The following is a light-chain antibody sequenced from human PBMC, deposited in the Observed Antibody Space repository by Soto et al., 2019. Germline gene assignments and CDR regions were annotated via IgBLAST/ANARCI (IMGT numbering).Light chain of an antibody. Sequence: EIVLTQSPATLSLSPGERATLSCRASQSVSSYLAWYQQKPGQAPRLLIYDASNRATGIPARFSGSGSGTDFTLTIGSLEPEDVAVYYCQQRSIFGGGTKVEIK. CDR2: DAS. J-gene: IGKJ4*01. CDR1: QSVSSY. CDR3: QQRSI. V-gene: IGKV3-11*01.